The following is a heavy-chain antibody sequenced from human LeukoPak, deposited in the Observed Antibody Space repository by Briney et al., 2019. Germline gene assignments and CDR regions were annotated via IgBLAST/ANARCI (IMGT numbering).Heavy chain of an antibody. CDR3: AREREGALSPIFTSGSYWFDP. V-gene: IGHV3-21*01. D-gene: IGHD1-26*01. J-gene: IGHJ5*02. CDR2: ISSSSSYI. CDR1: GFTFSSYS. Sequence: PGGSLRLSCAASGFTFSSYSMNWVRQAPGKGLEWVSSISSSSSYIYYADSVKGRFTISRDNAKNSLYLQMNSLRAEDTAVYYCAREREGALSPIFTSGSYWFDPWGQGTLVTVSP.